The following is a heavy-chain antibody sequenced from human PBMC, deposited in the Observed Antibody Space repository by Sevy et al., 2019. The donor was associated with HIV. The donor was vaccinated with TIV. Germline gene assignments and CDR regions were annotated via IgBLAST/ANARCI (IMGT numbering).Heavy chain of an antibody. CDR2: IKRDGSEK. Sequence: GGSLRLSCVASGFTFSNFWMSWVRQAPGKGLEWVANIKRDGSEKYYVASVKGRFTMSRDNAKTSLYLQMNSLRVEDTAVYYCARDCNSASCLWGMDVWGQGTMVTVSS. J-gene: IGHJ6*02. CDR3: ARDCNSASCLWGMDV. V-gene: IGHV3-7*03. D-gene: IGHD1-26*01. CDR1: GFTFSNFW.